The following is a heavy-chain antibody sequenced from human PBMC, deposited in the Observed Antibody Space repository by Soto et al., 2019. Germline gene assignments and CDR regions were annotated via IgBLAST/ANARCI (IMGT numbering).Heavy chain of an antibody. CDR2: ISSSSSYI. CDR3: ARDSGPFNPYCSGGSCYAKYYGMDV. Sequence: PGGSLRLSCAASGFTFSSYSMNWVRQAPGKGLEWVSSISSSSSYIYYADSVKGRFTISRDNAKNSLYLQMNSLRAEDTAVYYCARDSGPFNPYCSGGSCYAKYYGMDVWGQGTTVTVSS. CDR1: GFTFSSYS. D-gene: IGHD2-15*01. J-gene: IGHJ6*02. V-gene: IGHV3-21*01.